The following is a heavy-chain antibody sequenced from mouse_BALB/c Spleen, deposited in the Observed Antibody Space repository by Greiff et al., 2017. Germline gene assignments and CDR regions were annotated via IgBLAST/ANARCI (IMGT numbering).Heavy chain of an antibody. CDR2: ISSGGSYT. CDR1: GFTFSSYG. Sequence: EVMLVESGGDLVKPGGSLKLSCAASGFTFSSYGMSWVRQTPDKRLEWVATISSGGSYTYYPDSVKGRFTISRDNAKNTLYLQMSSLKSEDTAMYYCARQPYDYGSSHFDYWGQGTTLTVSS. J-gene: IGHJ2*01. D-gene: IGHD1-1*01. V-gene: IGHV5-6*01. CDR3: ARQPYDYGSSHFDY.